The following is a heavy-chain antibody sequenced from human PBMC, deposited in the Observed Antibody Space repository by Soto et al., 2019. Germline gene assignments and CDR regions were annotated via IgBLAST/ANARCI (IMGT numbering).Heavy chain of an antibody. D-gene: IGHD5-18*01. CDR3: ARGTAMVIDY. V-gene: IGHV4-34*01. CDR1: GGSFSGYY. Sequence: SETLSLTCAVYGGSFSGYYWSWIRQPPGKGLEWIGEINHSGSTNYNPSLKSRVTISVDTSKNQFSLKLSSVTAADTAVYYCARGTAMVIDYWGQGTLVTVSS. CDR2: INHSGST. J-gene: IGHJ4*02.